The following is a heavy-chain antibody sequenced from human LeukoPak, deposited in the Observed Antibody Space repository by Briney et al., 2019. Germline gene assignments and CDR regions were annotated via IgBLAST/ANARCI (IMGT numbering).Heavy chain of an antibody. D-gene: IGHD3-22*01. V-gene: IGHV4-34*01. CDR2: INDYTANT. CDR3: ARVRIAKIVVVHSFHYGMDV. Sequence: PSETLSLTCDVFGGSFTDYFWTWIRQSPGKGLEWIGEINDYTANTNYNPSLNSRVSISLEKSKNQFSLELRSVTAADTAVYYCARVRIAKIVVVHSFHYGMDVWGQGTTVTVSS. CDR1: GGSFTDYF. J-gene: IGHJ6*02.